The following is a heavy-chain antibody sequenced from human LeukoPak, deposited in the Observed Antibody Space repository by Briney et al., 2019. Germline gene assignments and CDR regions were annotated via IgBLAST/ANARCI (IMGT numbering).Heavy chain of an antibody. CDR2: IKTKTNSYAT. V-gene: IGHV3-73*01. CDR3: PIEYSSSWYLDY. CDR1: GFTFSGSA. J-gene: IGHJ4*02. D-gene: IGHD6-13*01. Sequence: GGSLRLSCAASGFTFSGSAIHWVRQASGKGLEWVGRIKTKTNSYATAYAASVKGRFTISRDDAKNTAYLQMNSLKSEDTAVYYCPIEYSSSWYLDYWGQGPLVTVSS.